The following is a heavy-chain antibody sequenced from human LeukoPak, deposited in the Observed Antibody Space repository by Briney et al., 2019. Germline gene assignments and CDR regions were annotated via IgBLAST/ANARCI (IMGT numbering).Heavy chain of an antibody. CDR1: GYSISSSNW. D-gene: IGHD6-13*01. V-gene: IGHV4-28*03. CDR3: VKDGGRDTAAAYY. CDR2: IYYSGST. J-gene: IGHJ4*02. Sequence: SDTLSLTCAVSGYSISSSNWWGWIRQPPGKGLEWIGYIYYSGSTYYNPSLKSRVTMSVDTSKNQFSLKLSSVTAVDTALYYCVKDGGRDTAAAYYWGQGTLVSVSS.